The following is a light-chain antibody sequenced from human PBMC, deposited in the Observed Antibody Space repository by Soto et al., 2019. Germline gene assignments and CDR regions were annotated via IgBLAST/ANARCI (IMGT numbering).Light chain of an antibody. J-gene: IGKJ5*01. CDR2: AAS. CDR3: QQRHNWPIT. CDR1: QSVSSSY. Sequence: EVVLTQSPGTLSLSPGERATLSCGASQSVSSSYLAWYQQKPGQAPRLLIFAASSRATGIPDRFSGSGSGTDFTLTISSLEPADFGVYYCQQRHNWPITFGQGTRLE. V-gene: IGKV3D-20*02.